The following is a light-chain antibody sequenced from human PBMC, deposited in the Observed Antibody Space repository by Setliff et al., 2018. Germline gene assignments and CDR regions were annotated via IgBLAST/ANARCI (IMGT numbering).Light chain of an antibody. J-gene: IGKJ1*01. Sequence: DIQLTQSPSFLSASVGDRVTITCRASQDISSYLAWYQQKPEKAPKLLIYAASTLQSGVPSRFSGSGSGTEFTLTISSLQPEDFATYFCQQVYTYPRTFGQGTKV. CDR1: QDISSY. CDR3: QQVYTYPRT. V-gene: IGKV1-9*01. CDR2: AAS.